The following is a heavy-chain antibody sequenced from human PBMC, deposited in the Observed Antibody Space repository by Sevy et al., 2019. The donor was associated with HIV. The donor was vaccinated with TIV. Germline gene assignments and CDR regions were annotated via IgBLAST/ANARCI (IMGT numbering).Heavy chain of an antibody. D-gene: IGHD1-1*01. CDR2: IYYSGST. CDR3: ARVRTTGTTGWFDP. Sequence: SETLSLTCTVSGGSISSYYWSWIRQPPGKGLEWIGYIYYSGSTNYNPSLKSRVTISVDTSKNQFSLKLSSVTAADTAVYYCARVRTTGTTGWFDPWGQGTLVTVSS. CDR1: GGSISSYY. J-gene: IGHJ5*02. V-gene: IGHV4-59*01.